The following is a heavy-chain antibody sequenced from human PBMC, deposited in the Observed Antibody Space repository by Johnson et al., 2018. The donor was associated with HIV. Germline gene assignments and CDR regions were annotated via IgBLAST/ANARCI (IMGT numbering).Heavy chain of an antibody. CDR3: AKSPAKDHGGNSGAFAI. J-gene: IGHJ3*02. Sequence: QVQLVESGGGVVQPGRSLRLSCAASGFAFSNYGMHWVRQAPGKGLEWVAVISFDGSHKYYTDSVKGLSTISRDNSNNTLYLHMNSLRAEDTAMYYCAKSPAKDHGGNSGAFAIWGQGTMVTVSS. D-gene: IGHD4-23*01. V-gene: IGHV3-33*06. CDR1: GFAFSNYG. CDR2: ISFDGSHK.